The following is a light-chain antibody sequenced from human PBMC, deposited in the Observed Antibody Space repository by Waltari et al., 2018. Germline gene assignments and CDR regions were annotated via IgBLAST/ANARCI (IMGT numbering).Light chain of an antibody. Sequence: DILMTQSPSSLSASVGDTVTITCQANQGIGNNLNWYQQKPGKAPKLLIYRASSLQSGIPSRFSGSGSGTDFTLTISSLQPEDFATDYCQQGYSYPRTFGQGTKVEIK. CDR2: RAS. V-gene: IGKV1-16*01. CDR3: QQGYSYPRT. J-gene: IGKJ1*01. CDR1: QGIGNN.